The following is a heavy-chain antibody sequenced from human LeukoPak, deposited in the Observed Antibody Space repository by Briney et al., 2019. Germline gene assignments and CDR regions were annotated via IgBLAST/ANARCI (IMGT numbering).Heavy chain of an antibody. CDR2: ISSDGSNK. Sequence: GGSLRLSCAASGFTFSTYGMHWVRQAPGKGLEWVAVISSDGSNKHYADSVKGRFTISRDNSKNTLYLQMNSLRAEDTAVYYCAREHDILTGYYFYYGMDVWGQGTTVTVSS. CDR1: GFTFSTYG. V-gene: IGHV3-30*03. J-gene: IGHJ6*02. D-gene: IGHD3-9*01. CDR3: AREHDILTGYYFYYGMDV.